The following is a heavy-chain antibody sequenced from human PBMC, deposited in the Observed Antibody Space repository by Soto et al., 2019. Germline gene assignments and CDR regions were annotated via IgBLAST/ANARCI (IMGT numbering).Heavy chain of an antibody. CDR1: GGTFSSYA. D-gene: IGHD3-22*01. CDR2: IIPIFGTA. Sequence: QVQLVQSGAEVKKPGSSVKVSCKASGGTFSSYAISWVRQAPGQGLEWMGGIIPIFGTANYAQKFQGRVTITADKSSSTADMELSSLRSEDTAVYYCARERGYYYDSSPRYFDYWGQGTLVTVSS. J-gene: IGHJ4*02. V-gene: IGHV1-69*06. CDR3: ARERGYYYDSSPRYFDY.